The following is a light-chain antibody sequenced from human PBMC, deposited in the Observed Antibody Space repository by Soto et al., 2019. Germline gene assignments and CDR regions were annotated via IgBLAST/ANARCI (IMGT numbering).Light chain of an antibody. CDR1: QGLRTSQDISDY. V-gene: IGKV1-9*01. CDR3: LQDINYPWT. Sequence: DMQLTQSPSFLSSSVGDRVIITWGASQGLRTSQDISDYLAWYQQKQGKAPRLLIYDASTLQSGVPSRFGGSGSGTDCTIAISSLKTEDAATYYYLQDINYPWTFGQGTKVGIK. J-gene: IGKJ1*01. CDR2: DAS.